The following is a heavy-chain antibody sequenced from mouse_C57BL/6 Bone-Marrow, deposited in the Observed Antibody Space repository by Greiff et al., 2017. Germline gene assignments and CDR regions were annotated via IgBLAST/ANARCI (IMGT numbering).Heavy chain of an antibody. CDR2: IWRGGST. D-gene: IGHD1-1*01. CDR3: AKGNGSRNWYFDV. Sequence: VLLVESGPGLVQPSQCLSITCTVSGFSLTSYGVHWVRQSPGKGLEWLGVIWRGGSTDYNAAFMSRLSITKDNSKSHVFMKMNSLKADDAAIYYCAKGNGSRNWYFDVWGTGTTVTVSS. CDR1: GFSLTSYG. J-gene: IGHJ1*03. V-gene: IGHV2-5*01.